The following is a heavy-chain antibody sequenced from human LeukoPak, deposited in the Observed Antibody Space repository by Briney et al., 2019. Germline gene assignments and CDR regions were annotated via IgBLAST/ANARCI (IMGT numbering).Heavy chain of an antibody. D-gene: IGHD6-25*01. CDR1: NDSISPLY. J-gene: IGHJ4*02. V-gene: IGHV4-59*11. CDR3: ARGGSAAKYYFDS. CDR2: IFYSGTT. Sequence: PSETLSLTCTVSNDSISPLYWGWIWRPPGKGLEFIGHIFYSGTTNFNPSLKSRVTLSVDTSKNQFSLRLNSVTAADTAVYYCARGGSAAKYYFDSWGQGTLVTVSS.